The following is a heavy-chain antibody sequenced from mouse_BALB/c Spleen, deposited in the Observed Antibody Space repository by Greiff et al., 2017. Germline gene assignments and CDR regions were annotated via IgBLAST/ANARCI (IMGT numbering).Heavy chain of an antibody. V-gene: IGHV1-9*01. CDR3: ASFRRGFAY. Sequence: QVQLQQSGAELMKPGASVKISCKATGYTFSSYWIEWVKQRPGHGLEWIGEILPGSGSTNYNEKFKGKATFTADTSSNTAYMQLSSLTSEDSAVYYCASFRRGFAYWGQGTLVTVSA. CDR1: GYTFSSYW. J-gene: IGHJ3*01. CDR2: ILPGSGST.